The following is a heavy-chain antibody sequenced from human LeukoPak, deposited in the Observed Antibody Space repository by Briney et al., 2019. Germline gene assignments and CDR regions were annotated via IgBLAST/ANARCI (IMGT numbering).Heavy chain of an antibody. CDR2: IYYSGST. V-gene: IGHV4-31*03. J-gene: IGHJ6*03. CDR1: GGSISSGGYY. CDR3: ASGRPHYYYYYMDV. Sequence: PSETLSLTRTVSGGSISSGGYYWSWIRQHPGKGLEWIGYIYYSGSTYYNPSLKSRVTISVDTSKNQFSLKLSSVTAADTAVYYCASGRPHYYYYYMDVWGKGTTVTVSS. D-gene: IGHD3/OR15-3a*01.